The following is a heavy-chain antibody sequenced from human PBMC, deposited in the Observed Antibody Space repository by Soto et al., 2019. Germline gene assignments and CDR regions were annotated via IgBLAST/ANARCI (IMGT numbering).Heavy chain of an antibody. Sequence: ASVKVSCKASGFTFTSSAMQWVRQARGQRLEWIGWIVVGSGNTNYAQKFQERVTITRDMSTSTAYMELSSLRSEDTAVYYCAAHIRYFDWLWIPDAFDIWGQGTMVTVSS. D-gene: IGHD3-9*01. V-gene: IGHV1-58*02. J-gene: IGHJ3*02. CDR3: AAHIRYFDWLWIPDAFDI. CDR2: IVVGSGNT. CDR1: GFTFTSSA.